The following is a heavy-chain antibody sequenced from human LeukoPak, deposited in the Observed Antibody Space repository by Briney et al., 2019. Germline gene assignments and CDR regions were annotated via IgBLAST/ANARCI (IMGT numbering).Heavy chain of an antibody. CDR2: IYYSDLS. J-gene: IGHJ6*03. V-gene: IGHV4-59*12. Sequence: SETLSLTCSVSGGSLRNYYRSWIRQPPGKGLEWVGYIYYSDLSNSDTSRKNRVTISVDTSKNQFSLKLSSVTAADTAVYYCARRAWDIVVVVAARRGYYMDVWGKGTTVTISS. CDR1: GGSLRNYY. D-gene: IGHD2-15*01. CDR3: ARRAWDIVVVVAARRGYYMDV.